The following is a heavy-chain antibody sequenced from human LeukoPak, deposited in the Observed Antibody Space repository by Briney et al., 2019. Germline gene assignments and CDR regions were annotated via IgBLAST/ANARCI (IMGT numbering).Heavy chain of an antibody. D-gene: IGHD3-9*01. Sequence: GGSLRLSCAASGFTFSTVSMSWVRQVPGKGPEWVGQIKGKNEGGTTYHAAPVQGRFTISRDDAKNTLSLQMNSLKAEDTAVYYCRVDWLFEHDYWGQGTLVTVSS. J-gene: IGHJ4*02. CDR3: RVDWLFEHDY. CDR2: IKGKNEGGTT. CDR1: GFTFSTVS. V-gene: IGHV3-15*01.